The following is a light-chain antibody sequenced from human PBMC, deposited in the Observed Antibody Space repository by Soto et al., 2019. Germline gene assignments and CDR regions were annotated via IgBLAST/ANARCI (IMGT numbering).Light chain of an antibody. CDR1: QSVATN. CDR3: QQYGSWLT. V-gene: IGKV3-15*01. Sequence: EIVMTQSPATLSVSPGERATHSCRASQSVATNLAWYQQKPGQPPRLLIYGASTRATGIPARFSGSGSGTEFTLTISSLQSEDFAVYYCQQYGSWLTFGGGTKVDI. J-gene: IGKJ4*01. CDR2: GAS.